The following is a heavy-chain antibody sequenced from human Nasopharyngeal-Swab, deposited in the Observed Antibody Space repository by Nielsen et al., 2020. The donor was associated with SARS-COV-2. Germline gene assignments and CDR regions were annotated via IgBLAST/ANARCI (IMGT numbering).Heavy chain of an antibody. V-gene: IGHV4-34*01. CDR2: INHRGGT. CDR1: GGSFSDSP. CDR3: ARGPGQAHSFDS. J-gene: IGHJ4*02. Sequence: SETLSLTCAVYGGSFSDSPWSWLRLLPGKGLEWIGEINHRGGTAYRSSLKSRVSISVDTSKNQFSLELRSVTAADTAVYFCARGPGQAHSFDSWDQGRLVTVSS.